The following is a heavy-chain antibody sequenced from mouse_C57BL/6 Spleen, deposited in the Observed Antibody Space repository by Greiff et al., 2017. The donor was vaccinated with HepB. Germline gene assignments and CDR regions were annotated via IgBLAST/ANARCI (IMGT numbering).Heavy chain of an antibody. CDR3: ARGGLYYYGSSGPFDY. CDR2: INYDGSST. CDR1: GFTFSDYY. Sequence: DVKLVESEGGLVQPGSSMKLSCTASGFTFSDYYMAWVRQVPEKGLEWVANINYDGSSTYYLDSLKSRFIISRDNAKNILYLQMSSLKSEDTATYYCARGGLYYYGSSGPFDYWGQGTTLTVSS. V-gene: IGHV5-16*01. D-gene: IGHD1-1*01. J-gene: IGHJ2*01.